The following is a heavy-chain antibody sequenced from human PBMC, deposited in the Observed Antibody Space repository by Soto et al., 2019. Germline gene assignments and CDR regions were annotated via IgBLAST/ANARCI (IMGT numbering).Heavy chain of an antibody. CDR2: IYYSGST. CDR3: ARATILGYCSGGSRYTGFDY. J-gene: IGHJ4*02. CDR1: GGSISSYY. Sequence: SETLSLTCTVSGGSISSYYWSWIRQPPGKGLEWIGYIYYSGSTNYNPSLKSRVTISVDTSKNQFSLKLSSVTAADTAVYYCARATILGYCSGGSRYTGFDYWGQGTLVTVSS. D-gene: IGHD2-15*01. V-gene: IGHV4-59*01.